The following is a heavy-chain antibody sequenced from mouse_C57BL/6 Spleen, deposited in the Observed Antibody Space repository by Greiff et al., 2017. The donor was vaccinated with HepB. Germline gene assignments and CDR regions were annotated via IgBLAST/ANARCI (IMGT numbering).Heavy chain of an antibody. CDR2: IYPGSGNT. J-gene: IGHJ4*01. CDR1: GYTFTDYY. Sequence: QVQLQQSGAELVRPGASVKLSCKASGYTFTDYYINWVKQRPGQGLEWIARIYPGSGNTYYNEKFKGKATLTAEKSSSTAYMQLSSLTSEDSAVYFCAMGPDYAMDYWGQGTSVTVSS. CDR3: AMGPDYAMDY. D-gene: IGHD4-1*01. V-gene: IGHV1-76*01.